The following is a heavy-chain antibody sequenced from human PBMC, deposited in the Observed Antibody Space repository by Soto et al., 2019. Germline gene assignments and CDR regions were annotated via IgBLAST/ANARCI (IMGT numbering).Heavy chain of an antibody. J-gene: IGHJ4*02. CDR1: GFTFSSYA. Sequence: EVQLLESGGGLVQPGGSLRFSCAASGFTFSSYAMSWVRQAPGKGLEWVSAISGSGGSTYYADSVKGRFTISRDNSKNTLYLQMNSLRAEDTAVYYCAKVYGGEYSYGNYFDYWGQGTLVTVSS. D-gene: IGHD5-18*01. CDR2: ISGSGGST. CDR3: AKVYGGEYSYGNYFDY. V-gene: IGHV3-23*01.